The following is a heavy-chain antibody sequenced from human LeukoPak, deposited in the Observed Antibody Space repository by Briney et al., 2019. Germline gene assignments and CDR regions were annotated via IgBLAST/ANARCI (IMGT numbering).Heavy chain of an antibody. J-gene: IGHJ6*03. CDR3: ARGAGYCSSTSCYGSYYYMDV. D-gene: IGHD2-2*01. Sequence: ASVKVSCKASGYTFTSYDINWVRQATGQGLELMGGMNPNSGNTGYAQKFQGRVTMTRNTSISTAYMELSSLRSEDTAVYYCARGAGYCSSTSCYGSYYYMDVWGKGTTVTVSS. CDR2: MNPNSGNT. V-gene: IGHV1-8*01. CDR1: GYTFTSYD.